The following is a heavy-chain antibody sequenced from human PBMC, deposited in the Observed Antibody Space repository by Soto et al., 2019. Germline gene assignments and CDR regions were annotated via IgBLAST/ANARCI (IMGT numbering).Heavy chain of an antibody. CDR2: IYHSVST. CDR1: GYSINSDDY. D-gene: IGHD3-10*01. CDR3: ARTAYYASGSINLFDS. J-gene: IGHJ4*02. Sequence: SETLSLTCPVCGYSINSDDYWGWIRQPPGKGLEWIASIYHSVSTFYNPSLRSRVTISIDTSKNQFSLRLTAATAADTPMYYCARTAYYASGSINLFDSWGQGTLVTVSS. V-gene: IGHV4-38-2*01.